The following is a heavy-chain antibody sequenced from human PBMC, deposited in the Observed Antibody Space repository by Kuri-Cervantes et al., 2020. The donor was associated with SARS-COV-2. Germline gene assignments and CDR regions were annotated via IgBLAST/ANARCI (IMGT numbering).Heavy chain of an antibody. V-gene: IGHV4-34*01. CDR2: INHSGST. Sequence: SETLSLTCAVYGGSFSGYSWGWIRQPPGKGLEWIGEINHSGSTNYNPSLKSRVTISVDTSKNQFSLKLSSVTAADTAVYYCARAQYSSSWSEGYYYYMDVWGKGTTVTVSS. CDR3: ARAQYSSSWSEGYYYYMDV. J-gene: IGHJ6*03. CDR1: GGSFSGYS. D-gene: IGHD6-13*01.